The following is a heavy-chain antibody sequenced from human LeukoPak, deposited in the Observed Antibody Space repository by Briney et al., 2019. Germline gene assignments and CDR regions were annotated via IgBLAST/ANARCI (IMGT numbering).Heavy chain of an antibody. V-gene: IGHV3-23*01. CDR3: AKLGSYDILTGYVDY. CDR2: ISGSGGTT. D-gene: IGHD3-9*01. Sequence: GGSLRLSCAASGFTFSSYAMSWVRQAPGKGLEWVSAISGSGGTTYYTDSVKGRFTISRDNSKNTLYLQMSSLRAEDTAVYYCAKLGSYDILTGYVDYWGQGTLVTVSS. J-gene: IGHJ4*02. CDR1: GFTFSSYA.